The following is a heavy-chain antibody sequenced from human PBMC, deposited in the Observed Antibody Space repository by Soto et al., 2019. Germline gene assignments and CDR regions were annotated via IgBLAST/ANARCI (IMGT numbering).Heavy chain of an antibody. J-gene: IGHJ6*02. D-gene: IGHD2-15*01. V-gene: IGHV1-2*04. Sequence: ASVKVSCKASGYTFTGYYMHWVQQAPGQGLEWMGWINPNSGGTNYAQKFQGWVTMTRDTSISTAYMELSRLTSDDTAVYYCARAIGYCSGGSCPHTYYYMDVWGQGTTVTVSS. CDR1: GYTFTGYY. CDR3: ARAIGYCSGGSCPHTYYYMDV. CDR2: INPNSGGT.